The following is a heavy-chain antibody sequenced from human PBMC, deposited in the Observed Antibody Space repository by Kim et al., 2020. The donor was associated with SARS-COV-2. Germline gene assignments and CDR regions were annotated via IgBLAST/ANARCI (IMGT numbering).Heavy chain of an antibody. CDR2: MSARSGPI. V-gene: IGHV3-48*02. D-gene: IGHD5-12*01. CDR3: ARNVGGYGLFDF. Sequence: GGSLRLSCVASGFNFGTFTMSWVRQAPGKGLEWVSYMSARSGPIFYAASVEGRFTISRDNADNSLYLQMDSLRDEDTAVYYCARNVGGYGLFDFWCHGT. CDR1: GFNFGTFT. J-gene: IGHJ4*01.